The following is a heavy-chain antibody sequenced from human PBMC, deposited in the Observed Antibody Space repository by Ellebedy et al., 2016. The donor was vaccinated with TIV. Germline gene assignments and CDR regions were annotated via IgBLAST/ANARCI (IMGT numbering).Heavy chain of an antibody. V-gene: IGHV1-3*01. Sequence: AASVQVSCKTSGYTFTDYAIHWVRQAPGQRLEWMGWIIAATGNTIYSQQFQGRVTFTRDTSASTAYMEVSSLRSEDTAVYYCTKSIFSESYRDPIDPFDYWGQGTLVTVSS. J-gene: IGHJ4*02. CDR3: TKSIFSESYRDPIDPFDY. CDR2: IIAATGNT. CDR1: GYTFTDYA. D-gene: IGHD3-9*01.